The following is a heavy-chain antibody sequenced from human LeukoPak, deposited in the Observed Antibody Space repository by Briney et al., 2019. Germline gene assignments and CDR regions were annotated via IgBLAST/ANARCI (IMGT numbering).Heavy chain of an antibody. CDR2: ITSDSSYI. D-gene: IGHD3-10*01. V-gene: IGHV3-21*01. CDR1: GFTFSSYS. Sequence: PGGSLRLSCAASGFTFSSYSMNWVRQAPGKGLEWVSSITSDSSYIYYADSMKGRFTISRDNAKNSLYLQMNSLRAEDTAVYYCARGKPRSQNIYYYGSGXFDYWGXXXLVTVSS. J-gene: IGHJ4*01. CDR3: ARGKPRSQNIYYYGSGXFDY.